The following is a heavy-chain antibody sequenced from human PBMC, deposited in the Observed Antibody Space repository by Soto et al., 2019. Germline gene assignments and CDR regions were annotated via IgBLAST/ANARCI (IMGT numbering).Heavy chain of an antibody. CDR2: IYSSGIT. CDR1: GFTVSSDY. V-gene: IGHV3-53*01. Sequence: EVQLVESGGGLSQPGGSLRLSCAASGFTVSSDYMSWVRQAPGKGLEWVSVIYSSGITYYADSVKGRFTITRDNSKNTLYLQMNSLRAEDTAVYYCARDKFIASVYYGMDVWGQGTTVTVSS. D-gene: IGHD6-13*01. CDR3: ARDKFIASVYYGMDV. J-gene: IGHJ6*02.